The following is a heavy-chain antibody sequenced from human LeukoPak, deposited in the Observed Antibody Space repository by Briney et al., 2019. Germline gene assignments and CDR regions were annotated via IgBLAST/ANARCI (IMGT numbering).Heavy chain of an antibody. D-gene: IGHD5-18*01. Sequence: PGGSLRLSCAASGLTFSNAWMSWVRQAPGKGLEWVGRIKRKSDGGTTDYAAPVKGRFTISRDDSKNMLYLQMNSLKTEDTAVFYCTASDTPGVGYWGQGTLLTVSS. V-gene: IGHV3-15*01. CDR1: GLTFSNAW. CDR2: IKRKSDGGTT. J-gene: IGHJ4*02. CDR3: TASDTPGVGY.